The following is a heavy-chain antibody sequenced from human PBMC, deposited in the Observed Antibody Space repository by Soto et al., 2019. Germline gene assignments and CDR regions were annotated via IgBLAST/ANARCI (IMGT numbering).Heavy chain of an antibody. CDR2: IYYSGST. CDR1: AGSISSGGYD. J-gene: IGHJ6*02. Sequence: SEALSLTCTVSAGSISSGGYDCIFANQLPLKVMQWIGYIYYSGSTYYNPSLKSRVTISVDTSKNQFSLKLSSVTDADTAVYYCARDRFIKGAAAMMDYYYGMDAWGQGTTVTVSS. V-gene: IGHV4-31*03. CDR3: ARDRFIKGAAAMMDYYYGMDA. D-gene: IGHD2-2*01.